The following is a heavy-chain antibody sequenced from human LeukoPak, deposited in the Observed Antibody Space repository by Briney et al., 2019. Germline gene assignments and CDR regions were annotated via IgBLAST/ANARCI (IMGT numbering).Heavy chain of an antibody. Sequence: PGGSLRLSCAASGFTFSSYAMSWVRQAPGKGLEWVSAISGSGGSTYYADSVKGRFTISRDNSKNTLYLQMNGLRAEDTAVYYCAKGDSSGWYGPYFDYWGQGTLVTVSS. V-gene: IGHV3-23*01. CDR3: AKGDSSGWYGPYFDY. CDR1: GFTFSSYA. J-gene: IGHJ4*02. D-gene: IGHD6-19*01. CDR2: ISGSGGST.